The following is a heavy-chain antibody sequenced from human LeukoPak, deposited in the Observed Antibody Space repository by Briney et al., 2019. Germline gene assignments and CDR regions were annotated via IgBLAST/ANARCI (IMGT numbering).Heavy chain of an antibody. CDR2: IRYVGSNT. D-gene: IGHD3-22*01. V-gene: IGHV3-30*02. CDR1: GFTLRSYG. CDR3: AKDYYDRSGYFRVPHVFDY. Sequence: GRSLSLSCAASGFTLRSYGMHWVRQAPGKGLEWGAFIRYVGSNTYRTDSVKGRLTISRHNPKNTPYLRMNSLRAEHTAVYYCAKDYYDRSGYFRVPHVFDYWGQGTLVTVSS. J-gene: IGHJ4*02.